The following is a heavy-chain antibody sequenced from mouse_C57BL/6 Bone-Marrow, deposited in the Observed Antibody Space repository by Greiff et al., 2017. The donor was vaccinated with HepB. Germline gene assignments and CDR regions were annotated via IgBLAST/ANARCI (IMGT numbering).Heavy chain of an antibody. V-gene: IGHV1-55*01. Sequence: QVQLQQSGPELVKPGASVKMSCKASGYTFTSYWITWVKQRPGQGLEWIGDIYPGSGSTNYNEKFKSKATLTVDPSSSTAYMQLSSLTSEDSAVYYCARPGNVSCYRALDYWGPGTSVPFS. CDR2: IYPGSGST. CDR1: GYTFTSYW. D-gene: IGHD1-1*01. CDR3: ARPGNVSCYRALDY. J-gene: IGHJ4*01.